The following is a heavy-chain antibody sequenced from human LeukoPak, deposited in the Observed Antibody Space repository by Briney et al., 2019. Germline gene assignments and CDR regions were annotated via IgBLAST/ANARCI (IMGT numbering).Heavy chain of an antibody. CDR1: GYSISSGYY. CDR3: ARGGPYRPLGY. V-gene: IGHV4-38-2*01. J-gene: IGHJ4*02. CDR2: IYHSGST. Sequence: SETLSLTCAVSGYSISSGYYWGWIRQPPGKGLEWIGSIYHSGSTYYNPSLKSRVTISVDTSKNQFSLKLSSVTAADTAVFYCARGGPYRPLGYWGQGTLVTVSS. D-gene: IGHD3-16*01.